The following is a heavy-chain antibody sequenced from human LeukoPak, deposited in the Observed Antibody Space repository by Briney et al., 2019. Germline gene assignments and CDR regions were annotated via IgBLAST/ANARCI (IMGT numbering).Heavy chain of an antibody. D-gene: IGHD1-26*01. CDR2: ISSSGGSI. J-gene: IGHJ4*02. CDR1: GFTFSDYY. CDR3: VVGVGATTFDY. Sequence: PGGSLRLSCAASGFTFSDYYMSWIRQAPGKGLEWFSYISSSGGSIYYAGSVKGRFTISRDNAKNSLYLQMNSLRAEDTAVYYCVVGVGATTFDYRGQGTLVTVSS. V-gene: IGHV3-11*04.